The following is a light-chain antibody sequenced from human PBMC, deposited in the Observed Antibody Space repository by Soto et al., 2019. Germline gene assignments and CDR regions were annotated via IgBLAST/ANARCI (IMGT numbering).Light chain of an antibody. V-gene: IGKV3-11*01. Sequence: DIVLTHSPVTLCLSPGERASLSCRASETVNSNYLAWYQQKRGQAPRLLIYGASTRATGIPARFSGSGSGTDFTLTISSLEPEDFAVYYCQQRSNWPPITFGQGTRLEIK. CDR2: GAS. J-gene: IGKJ5*01. CDR1: ETVNSNY. CDR3: QQRSNWPPIT.